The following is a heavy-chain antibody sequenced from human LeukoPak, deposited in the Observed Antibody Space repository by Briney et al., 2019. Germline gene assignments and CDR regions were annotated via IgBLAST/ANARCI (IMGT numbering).Heavy chain of an antibody. CDR1: GFTFSSYG. CDR2: MWYDGSNK. Sequence: GGSLRHTCAASGFTFSSYGMHGVGQAPAKGLEGVAGMWYDGSNKYYASSVRGRFTISRDNSKNTLYLQMNSLRDEDTAVYYSARHMRYDSSGYDHWGQGTLVTVSS. J-gene: IGHJ4*02. CDR3: ARHMRYDSSGYDH. V-gene: IGHV3-33*01. D-gene: IGHD3-22*01.